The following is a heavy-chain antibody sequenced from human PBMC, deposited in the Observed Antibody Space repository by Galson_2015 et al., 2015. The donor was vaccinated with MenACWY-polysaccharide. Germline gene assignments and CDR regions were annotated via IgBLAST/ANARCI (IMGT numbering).Heavy chain of an antibody. Sequence: ETLSLTCTVSRSSIYSYYWSWIRQPAGKGLEWIGHISTSGSTIYNPSLKSRITLSLDTSNNQLSLKLTSVTAADTAVYYCARVGYSGYDSRFEHWGQGTLVAVSS. V-gene: IGHV4-4*07. D-gene: IGHD5-12*01. CDR1: RSSIYSYY. CDR2: ISTSGST. CDR3: ARVGYSGYDSRFEH. J-gene: IGHJ5*02.